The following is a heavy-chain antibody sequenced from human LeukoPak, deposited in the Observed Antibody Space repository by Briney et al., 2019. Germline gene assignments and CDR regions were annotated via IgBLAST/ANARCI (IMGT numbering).Heavy chain of an antibody. CDR2: INPNSGGT. V-gene: IGHV1-2*02. Sequence: GASVTVSCTASGYTFTGYYMHWVRQAPGQGLGWMGWINPNSGGTNYAQKFQGRVTMTRDTSISTAYMELSRLRSDDTAVYYCARDHRSYDYSEWMDYWGQGTLVTVSS. CDR1: GYTFTGYY. J-gene: IGHJ4*02. CDR3: ARDHRSYDYSEWMDY. D-gene: IGHD4-11*01.